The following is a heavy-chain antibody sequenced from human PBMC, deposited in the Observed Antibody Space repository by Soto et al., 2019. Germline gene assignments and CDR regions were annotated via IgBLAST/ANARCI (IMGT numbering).Heavy chain of an antibody. CDR1: GYTFISYG. D-gene: IGHD5-18*01. CDR3: AREDTAVALDY. Sequence: QVQLVQSGPEVKKPGASVKVSCKVSGYTFISYGISWVRQAPGQGLEWMGRISAFNGNTNYAQKVQGRVTMTTDTFTSTAYMELRSLRSDDTAVYFCAREDTAVALDYWGQGTLVSVSS. CDR2: ISAFNGNT. V-gene: IGHV1-18*01. J-gene: IGHJ4*02.